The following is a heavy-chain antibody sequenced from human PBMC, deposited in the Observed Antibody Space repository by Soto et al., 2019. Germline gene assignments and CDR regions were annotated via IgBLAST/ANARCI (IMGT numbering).Heavy chain of an antibody. CDR3: ARRGSSSSRAYFGMEV. V-gene: IGHV1-58*02. CDR2: IVVGSGNT. J-gene: IGHJ6*02. Sequence: ASVKVSCKASGFTFTSSAMQWVRQARGQRLERIGWIVVGSGNTNYAQKFQERVTITRDMSTSTAYMELSSLRSEDTAVYYCARRGSSSSRAYFGMEVWGQGTTVTVSS. D-gene: IGHD6-13*01. CDR1: GFTFTSSA.